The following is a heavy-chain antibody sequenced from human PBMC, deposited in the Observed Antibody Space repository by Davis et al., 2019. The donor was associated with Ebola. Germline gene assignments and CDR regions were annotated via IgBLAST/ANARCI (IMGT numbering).Heavy chain of an antibody. CDR1: GFTFSSYA. V-gene: IGHV3-30*18. D-gene: IGHD3-3*01. J-gene: IGHJ6*04. Sequence: GESLKISCAASGFTFSSYAMHWVRQAPGKGLEWVAVISYDGSNKYYADSVKGRFNISRDNSKNTLYLQMNSLRAEDTAVYYCAKSGLSFGVVKYHYGMDVWGKGTTVTVSS. CDR2: ISYDGSNK. CDR3: AKSGLSFGVVKYHYGMDV.